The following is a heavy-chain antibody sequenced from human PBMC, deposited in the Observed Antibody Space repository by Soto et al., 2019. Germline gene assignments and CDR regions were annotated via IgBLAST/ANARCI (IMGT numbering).Heavy chain of an antibody. CDR1: GYSFTSYW. CDR3: ARHYTMVRGVIPNYYYGMDV. Sequence: GESLKISCKGSGYSFTSYWIGWVRQMPGKGLEWMGIIYPGDSDTRYSPSFQGQVTISADKSISTAYLQWSSLKASDTAMYYCARHYTMVRGVIPNYYYGMDVWGQGTTVPVS. D-gene: IGHD3-10*01. V-gene: IGHV5-51*01. J-gene: IGHJ6*02. CDR2: IYPGDSDT.